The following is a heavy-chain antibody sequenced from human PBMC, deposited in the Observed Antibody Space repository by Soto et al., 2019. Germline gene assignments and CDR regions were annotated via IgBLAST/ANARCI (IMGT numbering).Heavy chain of an antibody. V-gene: IGHV3-30-3*01. Sequence: QVQLEESGGGVVQPGRSLRLSCAASAFTFGNYAMHWVRQAPGKGLQWVAAISYEGYNKYYADSVKGRFTISRDNSKNTLYLQMNSLRAEDTAVYYCARDLTTVTINYWGQGTLVSVSS. CDR2: ISYEGYNK. D-gene: IGHD4-17*01. J-gene: IGHJ4*02. CDR3: ARDLTTVTINY. CDR1: AFTFGNYA.